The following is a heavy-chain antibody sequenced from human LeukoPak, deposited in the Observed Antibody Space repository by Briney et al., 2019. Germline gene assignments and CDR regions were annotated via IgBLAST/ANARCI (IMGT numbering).Heavy chain of an antibody. V-gene: IGHV1-18*01. CDR1: GYTFTGYG. CDR2: ISAYNGNT. D-gene: IGHD2-21*02. J-gene: IGHJ4*02. Sequence: GASVKVSCKASGYTFTGYGISWVRQAPGQGLEWMGWISAYNGNTNYAQKLQGRVTMTTDTSTSTAYMELRSLRSDDTAVYYCARTSVVVTEYYFDYWGQGTLVTVSS. CDR3: ARTSVVVTEYYFDY.